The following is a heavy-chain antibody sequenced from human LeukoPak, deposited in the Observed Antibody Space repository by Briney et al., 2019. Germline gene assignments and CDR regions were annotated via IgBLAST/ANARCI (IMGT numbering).Heavy chain of an antibody. J-gene: IGHJ3*01. D-gene: IGHD3-22*01. CDR1: GGSFSGYY. Sequence: KSSETLSLTCAVYGGSFSGYYWSWIRQPPGKGLEWIGSIYYSGSTYYNPSLKSRVTISVDTSKNQFSLKLSSVTAADTAVYYCARLSRITMIVGAWGQGTMVTVSS. V-gene: IGHV4-34*01. CDR2: IYYSGST. CDR3: ARLSRITMIVGA.